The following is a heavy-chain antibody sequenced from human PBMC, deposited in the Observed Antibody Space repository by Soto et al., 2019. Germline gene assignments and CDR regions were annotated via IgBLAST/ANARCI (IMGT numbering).Heavy chain of an antibody. Sequence: DSVKFSCKASGYTFTSYGISWVRQAPGQALEWMGWISAYNGNTNYAQKLQGRVTMTTDTSTSTDYMELRSLRSDDTAVYYCARSEASSGWFQVHAYYLDYWGQGTLVTVSS. J-gene: IGHJ4*02. V-gene: IGHV1-18*04. CDR2: ISAYNGNT. D-gene: IGHD6-19*01. CDR3: ARSEASSGWFQVHAYYLDY. CDR1: GYTFTSYG.